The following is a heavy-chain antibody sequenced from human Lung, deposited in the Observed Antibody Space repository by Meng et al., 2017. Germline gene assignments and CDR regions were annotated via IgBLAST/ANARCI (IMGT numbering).Heavy chain of an antibody. CDR2: IDPSGGST. Sequence: QVQLVQSGAKVKKPGASVKVSCKASGYTFTSYYMHWVRQAPGQGLEWMGIIDPSGGSTDYAQKFQGRVTVTGDTSTSTVYMDLSSLRSEDTAVYYCTISDYGNFDYWGQGTLVTVSS. V-gene: IGHV1-46*03. D-gene: IGHD4-17*01. J-gene: IGHJ4*02. CDR3: TISDYGNFDY. CDR1: GYTFTSYY.